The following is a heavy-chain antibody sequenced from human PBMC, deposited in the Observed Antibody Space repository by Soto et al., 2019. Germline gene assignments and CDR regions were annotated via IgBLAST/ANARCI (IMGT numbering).Heavy chain of an antibody. CDR1: GDSVSSYNYY. D-gene: IGHD5-18*01. Sequence: SETLSLTCTVSGDSVSSYNYYWTWIRQPPGKGLEWIGYIYSSGSTKYNPSLKSRVTISLDTSSNQFSLKLTSVTAADTAVYYCARDIRGYSRAFDYWGQGTLVTVSS. J-gene: IGHJ4*02. CDR2: IYSSGST. V-gene: IGHV4-61*01. CDR3: ARDIRGYSRAFDY.